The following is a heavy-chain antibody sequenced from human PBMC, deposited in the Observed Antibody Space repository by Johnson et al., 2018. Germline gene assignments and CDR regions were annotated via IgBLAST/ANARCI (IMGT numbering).Heavy chain of an antibody. D-gene: IGHD2-15*01. J-gene: IGHJ1*01. CDR1: GFTFSSYA. CDR2: ISYDGSNK. V-gene: IGHV3-30-3*01. CDR3: ARDRWWFRPSGTTHGEYFQH. Sequence: QVQLVESGGGVVQPGRSLRLSCAASGFTFSSYAMHWVRQAPGKGLEWVAVISYDGSNKYYADSVKGRFTLTRDNSKNTLYLQINSLVDEDTAVYYCARDRWWFRPSGTTHGEYFQHWGQGTLVTVSS.